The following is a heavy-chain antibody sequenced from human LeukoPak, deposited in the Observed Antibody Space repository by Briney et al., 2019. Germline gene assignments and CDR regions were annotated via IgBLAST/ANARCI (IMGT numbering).Heavy chain of an antibody. CDR1: GGTFSSYA. V-gene: IGHV1-69*04. D-gene: IGHD2-2*01. CDR2: IIPILGIA. Sequence: SVKVSCKASGGTFSSYAISWVRQAPGQGLEWMGRIIPILGIANYAQKFQGRVTITADKSTSTAYMELSSLRSEDTAVYYCARRPYCSSTSCYGRRDKNAFDIWGQGTMVTVSS. CDR3: ARRPYCSSTSCYGRRDKNAFDI. J-gene: IGHJ3*02.